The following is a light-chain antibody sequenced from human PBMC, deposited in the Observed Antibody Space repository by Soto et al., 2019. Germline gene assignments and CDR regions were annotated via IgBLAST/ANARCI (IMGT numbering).Light chain of an antibody. J-gene: IGKJ1*01. V-gene: IGKV1-27*01. CDR2: AAS. CDR1: QVISNY. Sequence: DIQMTQSPSSLSASVGDRVTITCRASQVISNYLAWYQQRPGKVPNLLISAASTLQSGVPSRFSGSGSGTDFTLTISSLQPEDAVTYYCQKYNSTSWTFGQGTKVEIK. CDR3: QKYNSTSWT.